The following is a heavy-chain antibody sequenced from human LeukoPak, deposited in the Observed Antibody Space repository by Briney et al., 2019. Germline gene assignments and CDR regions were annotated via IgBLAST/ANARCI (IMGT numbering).Heavy chain of an antibody. V-gene: IGHV4-59*01. Sequence: SETLSLTCTASGVSISTYYWSWIRQPPGKGLEWIAYNYYSGSTNYNPSLKNRFTISVDTSKNQFSLKLISGTAADTAVCYWARVGYGSFDYWGQGTMVTVSS. CDR2: NYYSGST. CDR3: ARVGYGSFDY. J-gene: IGHJ4*02. CDR1: GVSISTYY. D-gene: IGHD3-10*01.